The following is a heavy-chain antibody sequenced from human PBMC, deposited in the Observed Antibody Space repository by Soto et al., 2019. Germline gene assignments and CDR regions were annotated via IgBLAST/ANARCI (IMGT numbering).Heavy chain of an antibody. CDR3: ARALILTGYYIHDAFDI. CDR1: GGSISSYY. J-gene: IGHJ3*02. Sequence: QVQLQELGPGLVKPSETLSLTCTVSGGSISSYYWSWIRQPPGKGLEWIGYIYYSGSTNYNPSLQSRVTISVDTSKNQFSLKLSSVTAADTAVYYCARALILTGYYIHDAFDIWGQGTMVTVSS. V-gene: IGHV4-59*01. CDR2: IYYSGST. D-gene: IGHD3-9*01.